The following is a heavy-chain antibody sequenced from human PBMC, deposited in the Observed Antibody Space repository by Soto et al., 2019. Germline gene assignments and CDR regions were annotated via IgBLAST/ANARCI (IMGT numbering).Heavy chain of an antibody. Sequence: EVQLVESGGGLVQPGGSLRLSCEASGFTFKTYSMNWVRQTPGKGLEWISYVSGGSKTITYADSVKGRFTISRDNAKNSPYLQMNNLRAEDTAVYYCTRDRWEATSDYWGQGALVTVSS. D-gene: IGHD1-26*01. V-gene: IGHV3-48*01. CDR2: VSGGSKTI. CDR3: TRDRWEATSDY. CDR1: GFTFKTYS. J-gene: IGHJ4*02.